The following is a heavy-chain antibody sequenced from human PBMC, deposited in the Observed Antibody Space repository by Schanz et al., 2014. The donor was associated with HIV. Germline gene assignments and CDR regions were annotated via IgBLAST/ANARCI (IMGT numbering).Heavy chain of an antibody. CDR1: GFTFSIYA. D-gene: IGHD2-21*02. J-gene: IGHJ4*02. V-gene: IGHV3-21*01. CDR3: ARGGVVTRGLDY. CDR2: ISSSTSYI. Sequence: EVQLLESGGGLVQPGGSLRLSCAASGFTFSIYAMSWVRQAPGKGLEWVSSISSSTSYIYYADSLKGRFTISRDNAKKSLYLQMNSLRAEDTAVYYCARGGVVTRGLDYWGQGTLVTVSS.